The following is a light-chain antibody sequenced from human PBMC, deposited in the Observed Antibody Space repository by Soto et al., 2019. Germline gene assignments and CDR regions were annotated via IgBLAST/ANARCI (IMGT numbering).Light chain of an antibody. CDR2: SVS. CDR1: QGVSSW. V-gene: IGKV1-12*01. J-gene: IGKJ2*01. Sequence: DIQMTQSPSSVSASVGDRVTITCRASQGVSSWLGWYQQKPGKAPQVLIYSVSSLASVVPSRFSGSGSGTDFTLTISSLQPEDFATSYSLQANTFPYTFGHGTTLEIK. CDR3: LQANTFPYT.